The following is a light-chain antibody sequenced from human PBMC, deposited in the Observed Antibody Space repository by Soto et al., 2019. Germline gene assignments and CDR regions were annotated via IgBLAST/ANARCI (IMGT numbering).Light chain of an antibody. CDR1: QSVSSTY. Sequence: EIELTQSPGTLSLSPGERATLSCRASQSVSSTYLAWYQQKPGQAPRLLIYGASSRATGIPDRFSGSGSGTDFTLTISRLVPEDFAVYSCQQYSSSPGTFGQGTKVDIK. V-gene: IGKV3-20*01. CDR2: GAS. J-gene: IGKJ1*01. CDR3: QQYSSSPGT.